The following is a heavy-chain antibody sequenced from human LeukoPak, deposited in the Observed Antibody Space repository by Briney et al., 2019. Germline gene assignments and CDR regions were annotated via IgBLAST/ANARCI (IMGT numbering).Heavy chain of an antibody. Sequence: GGSLRLSCAASGFTFSSYAMSRVRKAPRKGMKSVSAIRGSGGSTYYADSVKGRFTISRDNSKNTLYLQMNSLRAEDTAVYYCAKERGAAAVAYFDYWGQGTLVTVSS. CDR1: GFTFSSYA. J-gene: IGHJ4*02. CDR3: AKERGAAAVAYFDY. V-gene: IGHV3-23*01. CDR2: IRGSGGST. D-gene: IGHD6-13*01.